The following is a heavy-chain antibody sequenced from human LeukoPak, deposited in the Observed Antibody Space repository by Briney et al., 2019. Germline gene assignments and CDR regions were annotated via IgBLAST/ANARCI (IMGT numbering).Heavy chain of an antibody. Sequence: GSVKVSCKASGYTFTGYYMHWVRQAPGQGLEWMGWINPNSGGTNYAQKFQGRVTMTRDTSISTAYMQLNRLTSDDTAVYYCAGSTMGPYYYYYMDVWGKGTTVTISS. CDR3: AGSTMGPYYYYYMDV. V-gene: IGHV1-2*02. CDR2: INPNSGGT. D-gene: IGHD3-10*01. CDR1: GYTFTGYY. J-gene: IGHJ6*03.